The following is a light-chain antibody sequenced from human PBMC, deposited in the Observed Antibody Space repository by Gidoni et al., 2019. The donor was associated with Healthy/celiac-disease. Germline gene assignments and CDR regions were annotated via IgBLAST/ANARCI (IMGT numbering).Light chain of an antibody. Sequence: PPTPAVSPGERATLSCRASQSVSSNLAWYQQKPGQAPRLLIYGASTRATGIPARFSGSGSGTEFTLTISSLQSEDFAVYYCQQYNNWPWTFGQGTKVEIK. V-gene: IGKV3-15*01. CDR1: QSVSSN. CDR3: QQYNNWPWT. J-gene: IGKJ1*01. CDR2: GAS.